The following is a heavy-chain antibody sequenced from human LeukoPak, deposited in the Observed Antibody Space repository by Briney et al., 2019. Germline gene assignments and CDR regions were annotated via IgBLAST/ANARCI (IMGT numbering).Heavy chain of an antibody. CDR2: IYYSGST. V-gene: IGHV4-34*01. J-gene: IGHJ4*02. CDR1: GGSFSGYY. D-gene: IGHD2-21*02. CDR3: ARDLGGVVGTY. Sequence: PSETLSLTCAVYGGSFSGYYWSWIRQPPGKGLEWIGSIYYSGSTYYNPSLKSRVTISVDTSKNQFSLKLSSVTAADTAVYYCARDLGGVVGTYWGQGTLVTVSS.